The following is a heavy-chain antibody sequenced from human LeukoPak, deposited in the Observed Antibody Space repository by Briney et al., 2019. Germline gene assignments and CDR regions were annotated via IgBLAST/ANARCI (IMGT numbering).Heavy chain of an antibody. J-gene: IGHJ4*02. CDR1: GFTFDDYG. V-gene: IGHV3-53*01. D-gene: IGHD6-13*01. Sequence: GGSLRLSCAASGFTFDDYGMSWVRQAPGKGLEWVSVIYGGGSTYYADSVKGRFTMSRDNSKNTLYLQMNSLRAEDTAVYYCASSSSWYSGLDYWGQGTLVTVSS. CDR2: IYGGGST. CDR3: ASSSSWYSGLDY.